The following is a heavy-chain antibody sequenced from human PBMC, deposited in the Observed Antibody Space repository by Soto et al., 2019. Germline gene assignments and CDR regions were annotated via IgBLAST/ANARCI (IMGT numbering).Heavy chain of an antibody. D-gene: IGHD3-10*01. V-gene: IGHV3-30-3*01. CDR3: ARDRGQFLPMVGSGSYSPAYYYYYGMDV. Sequence: GGSLRLSCAASGFTFSSYAMHWVRQAPGKGLEWVAVISYDGSNKYYADSVKGRFTISRDNSKNTLYLQMNSLRAEDTAVYYCARDRGQFLPMVGSGSYSPAYYYYYGMDVWGQGTTVTVSS. CDR2: ISYDGSNK. CDR1: GFTFSSYA. J-gene: IGHJ6*02.